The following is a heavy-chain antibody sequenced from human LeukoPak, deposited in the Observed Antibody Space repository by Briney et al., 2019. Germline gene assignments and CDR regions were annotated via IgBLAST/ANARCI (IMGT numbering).Heavy chain of an antibody. CDR1: GGSISSSNW. Sequence: SETLSLTCAVSGGSISSSNWWSWVRQPPGKGLEWIGEIYHSGSTNYNPSLKSRVTISVDKSKNQFSLKLSSVTAADTAVYYCAREVGDYVWGSYRLNWFDPWGQGTLVTVSS. CDR2: IYHSGST. CDR3: AREVGDYVWGSYRLNWFDP. J-gene: IGHJ5*02. D-gene: IGHD3-16*02. V-gene: IGHV4-4*02.